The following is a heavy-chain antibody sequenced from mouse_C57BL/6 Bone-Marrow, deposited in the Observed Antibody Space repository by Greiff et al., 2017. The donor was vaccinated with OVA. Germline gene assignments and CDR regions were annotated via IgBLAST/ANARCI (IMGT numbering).Heavy chain of an antibody. Sequence: VQLQESGPELVKPGASVKISCKASGYAFRSSWMNWVKQRPGKGLEWIGRIYPGDGDTNYNGKFKGKATLTADKSSSTAYMQLSSLTSEDSAVYFCARWYYPLDYWGQGTSVTVSS. CDR1: GYAFRSSW. CDR3: ARWYYPLDY. CDR2: IYPGDGDT. D-gene: IGHD1-1*01. V-gene: IGHV1-82*01. J-gene: IGHJ4*01.